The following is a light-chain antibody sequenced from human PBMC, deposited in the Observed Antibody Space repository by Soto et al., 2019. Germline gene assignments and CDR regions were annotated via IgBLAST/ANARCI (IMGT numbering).Light chain of an antibody. V-gene: IGKV3-20*01. CDR1: QSVARSY. Sequence: ENVLTQSPGTLSLSPGERATLSCRASQSVARSYLAWYQQKPGQSPRLLIYDASNRATGIPDRFSGSGSGSDFTLTISRLEPEDFAVYYCQQYAISPISFGGGTKLEIK. CDR2: DAS. J-gene: IGKJ4*01. CDR3: QQYAISPIS.